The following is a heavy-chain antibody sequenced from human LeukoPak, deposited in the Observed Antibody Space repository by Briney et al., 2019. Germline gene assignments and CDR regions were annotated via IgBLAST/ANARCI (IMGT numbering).Heavy chain of an antibody. CDR3: AKMGCSGGSCYQYDAFDI. V-gene: IGHV3-74*01. CDR1: GFTFSSYW. CDR2: INSDGSST. J-gene: IGHJ3*02. D-gene: IGHD2-15*01. Sequence: GGSLRLSYAASGFTFSSYWMHWVRHAPGKGLVWVSRINSDGSSTSYADSVKGRFTISRDNAKNTLYLQMNSLRAEDTAVYYCAKMGCSGGSCYQYDAFDIWGQGTMVTVSS.